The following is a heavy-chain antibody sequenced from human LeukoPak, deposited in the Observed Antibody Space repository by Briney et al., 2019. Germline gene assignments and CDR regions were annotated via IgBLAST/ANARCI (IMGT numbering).Heavy chain of an antibody. CDR1: GGSISSYY. J-gene: IGHJ4*02. V-gene: IGHV4-59*01. D-gene: IGHD6-13*01. CDR3: ALAAADYYFDY. Sequence: SETLSLTCTVSGGSISSYYWSWIRQPPGKGLEWIGYIYYSGSTNYSPSLKSRVTISVDTSKNQFSLKLSSVTAADTAVYYCALAAADYYFDYWGQGTLVTVSS. CDR2: IYYSGST.